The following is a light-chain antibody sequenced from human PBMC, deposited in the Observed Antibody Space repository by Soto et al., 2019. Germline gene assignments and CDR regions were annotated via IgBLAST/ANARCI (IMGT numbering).Light chain of an antibody. V-gene: IGKV4-1*01. J-gene: IGKJ4*01. CDR1: QSVLYTSNNKNY. CDR2: WAS. CDR3: QQYYSLPLT. Sequence: DIEMTQSPDSLAVSLGERATINCKSSQSVLYTSNNKNYLAWYQQKAGQPPKLLIYWASTRESGVPDRFSGSGSGTDFTLTISSLQAEDVAVYYCQQYYSLPLTFGGGTNVEIK.